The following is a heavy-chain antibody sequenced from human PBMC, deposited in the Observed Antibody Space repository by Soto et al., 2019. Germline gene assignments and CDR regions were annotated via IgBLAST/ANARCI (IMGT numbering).Heavy chain of an antibody. Sequence: QVQLVESGGGVVQPGRSLRLSCAASGFTFSNYAMHWVRQGPGKGLEWVAVISFDGSDTYYADSVKGRFSIYGDTSTNTLYLQMNSLRPEDTAVYFCAKYKWRERELRGAMDVW. CDR2: ISFDGSDT. D-gene: IGHD1-7*01. CDR3: AKYKWRERELRGAMDV. J-gene: IGHJ6*01. V-gene: IGHV3-30*18. CDR1: GFTFSNYA.